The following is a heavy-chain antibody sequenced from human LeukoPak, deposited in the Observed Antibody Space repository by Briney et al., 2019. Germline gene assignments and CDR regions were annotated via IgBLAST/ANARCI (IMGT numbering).Heavy chain of an antibody. J-gene: IGHJ6*03. V-gene: IGHV1-58*02. D-gene: IGHD2-8*02. CDR3: AAHSGPANYYHYYYMDV. CDR1: GFTFSRSA. Sequence: SVKVSCKASGFTFSRSAMQWVRQARGQRLEWIGWIVVGSGNTNYAQNFHERVTITRDMSTSTVYMELSSLRSEDTAVYYCAAHSGPANYYHYYYMDVWGKGTTVTISS. CDR2: IVVGSGNT.